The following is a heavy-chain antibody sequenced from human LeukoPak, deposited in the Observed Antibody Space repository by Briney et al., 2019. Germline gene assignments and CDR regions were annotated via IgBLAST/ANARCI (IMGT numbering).Heavy chain of an antibody. CDR2: FSSDGSST. V-gene: IGHV3-64D*06. CDR1: GFTFSSSA. CDR3: VKTLKYYGSGRGLFDS. Sequence: PGGSLRRSCAASGFTFSSSAMYWVRQAPGKGLEYVSAFSSDGSSTFYADSVKGRFTISRDNSKNMLYLQMSSLRADDTAVYYCVKTLKYYGSGRGLFDSWGQGTLVTVSS. D-gene: IGHD3-10*01. J-gene: IGHJ4*02.